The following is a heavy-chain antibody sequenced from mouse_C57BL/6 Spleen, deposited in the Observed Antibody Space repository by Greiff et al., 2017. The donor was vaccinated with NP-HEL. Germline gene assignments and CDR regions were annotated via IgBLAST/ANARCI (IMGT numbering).Heavy chain of an antibody. CDR2: ISSGSSTI. CDR3: ARDETGYYFDY. J-gene: IGHJ2*01. V-gene: IGHV5-17*01. Sequence: EVQGVESGGGLVKPGGSLKLSCAASGFTFSDYGMHWVRQAPEKGLEWVAYISSGSSTIYSADTVQGRFTISRDNAKNTLFLQMTSLRSEDTAMYYCARDETGYYFDYWGKGTTLTVSS. CDR1: GFTFSDYG.